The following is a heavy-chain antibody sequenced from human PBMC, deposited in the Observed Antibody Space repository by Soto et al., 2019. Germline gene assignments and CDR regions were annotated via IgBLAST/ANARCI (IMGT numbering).Heavy chain of an antibody. CDR1: GFIFTSYG. Sequence: QVQLVESGGGVVQPGRSLRLSCAASGFIFTSYGMHWVRQAPGKGLEWVAFISYDGSNKYYVDFVKGRFTISRDNSKNTLYLQMNSLRAEDTAVYYCAKERPESYCSSTSCYYYGMDVWGQGTTVTVSS. CDR2: ISYDGSNK. J-gene: IGHJ6*02. CDR3: AKERPESYCSSTSCYYYGMDV. D-gene: IGHD2-2*01. V-gene: IGHV3-30*18.